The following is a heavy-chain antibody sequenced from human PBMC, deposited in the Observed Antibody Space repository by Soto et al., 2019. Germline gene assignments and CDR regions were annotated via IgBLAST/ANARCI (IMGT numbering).Heavy chain of an antibody. CDR2: IYHSGNT. D-gene: IGHD5-18*01. CDR3: AYYSGRTYGIDY. J-gene: IGHJ4*02. V-gene: IGHV4-4*02. Sequence: PSDALSRTSGASGGPISKTTWGSWVRQPPGKGLEWIGEIYHSGNTDYNPSLKSRVSISVDKSKNQFSLNLSSVTAADTAVYYCAYYSGRTYGIDYWGLGTLVTVS. CDR1: GGPISKTTW.